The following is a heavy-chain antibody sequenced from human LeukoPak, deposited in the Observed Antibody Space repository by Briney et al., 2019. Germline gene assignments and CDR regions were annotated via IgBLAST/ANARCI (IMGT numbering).Heavy chain of an antibody. J-gene: IGHJ6*03. D-gene: IGHD6-13*01. Sequence: SETLSLTCIVSGDSISNMNYYWGWIRQPPGKGLEWIGSFYYSDNSYYNPSLKSRVTISVDTSKNQFSLNLSSVTAADTAVYYCARLSSSPPAYYYFYMDVWGKGTTVTISS. CDR1: GDSISNMNYY. V-gene: IGHV4-39*01. CDR2: FYYSDNS. CDR3: ARLSSSPPAYYYFYMDV.